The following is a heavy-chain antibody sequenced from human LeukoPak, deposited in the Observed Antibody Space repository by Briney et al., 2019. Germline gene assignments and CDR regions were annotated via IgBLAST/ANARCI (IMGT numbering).Heavy chain of an antibody. CDR1: GFTFSSYG. CDR3: AKVLRAGYYHWSGYYGMDV. D-gene: IGHD3-22*01. V-gene: IGHV3-30*18. J-gene: IGHJ6*04. Sequence: GGSLRLSCAASGFTFSSYGMHWVRQAPGKGLEWVAVISYDGSNKYYADSVKGRFTISRDNSKNTLYLQMNSLRAEDTAVYYCAKVLRAGYYHWSGYYGMDVWGKGTTVTVSS. CDR2: ISYDGSNK.